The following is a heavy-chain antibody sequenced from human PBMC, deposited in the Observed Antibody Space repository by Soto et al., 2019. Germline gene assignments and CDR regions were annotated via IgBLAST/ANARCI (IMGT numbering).Heavy chain of an antibody. V-gene: IGHV3-30*04. Sequence: QVQLVESGGGVVRPGRSLRLSCAASGFSLQSYSMHWVRQAPGKGLEWVTLITYDGRGRPFADSVTGRFTISRDTSKNTMFLQMDNLRPEDTPVYYCARDGHGGREDGFDLWGQGTMVTVSS. CDR3: ARDGHGGREDGFDL. J-gene: IGHJ3*01. D-gene: IGHD2-15*01. CDR1: GFSLQSYS. CDR2: ITYDGRGR.